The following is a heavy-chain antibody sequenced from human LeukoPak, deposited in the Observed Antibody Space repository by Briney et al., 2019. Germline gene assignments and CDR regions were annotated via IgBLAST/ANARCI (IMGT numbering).Heavy chain of an antibody. J-gene: IGHJ4*02. D-gene: IGHD2-21*01. Sequence: GGSLRLSCAASGFTFSSYGMHWVRQAPGKGLEWVAVISYDGSNKYYADSVKGRFTISRDNSKNTLYLQMNSLRAEDTAVYYCARAKGIVVKSLFDYWGQGTLVTVSS. CDR1: GFTFSSYG. CDR3: ARAKGIVVKSLFDY. CDR2: ISYDGSNK. V-gene: IGHV3-30*03.